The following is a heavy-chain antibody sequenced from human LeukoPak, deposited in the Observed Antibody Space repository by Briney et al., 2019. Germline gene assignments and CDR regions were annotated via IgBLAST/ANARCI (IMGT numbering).Heavy chain of an antibody. D-gene: IGHD5-18*01. Sequence: GGSLRLSCAAPGFTFSTYSMNWVRQAPGKGLEWVSSISSSSSYIYYADSVKGRFTISRDNAKNSLFLQMNSLRAEDTALYYCARDRSTNSYAEYFFDYWGQGTLVTVSS. CDR3: ARDRSTNSYAEYFFDY. CDR2: ISSSSSYI. V-gene: IGHV3-21*01. CDR1: GFTFSTYS. J-gene: IGHJ4*02.